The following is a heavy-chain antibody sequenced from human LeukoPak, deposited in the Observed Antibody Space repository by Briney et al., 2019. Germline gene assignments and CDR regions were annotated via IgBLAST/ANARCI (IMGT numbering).Heavy chain of an antibody. Sequence: SETLSLTCTVSGASVSSGSYYWSWIRQPPGKGLEWLGFIYYGGSTSYNPSLKSRVTISVDTSKNQFSLKLSSVTAADAAVYYCASYSGSTVKFDYWGQGTLVTVSS. CDR2: IYYGGST. CDR1: GASVSSGSYY. V-gene: IGHV4-61*01. CDR3: ASYSGSTVKFDY. J-gene: IGHJ4*02. D-gene: IGHD1-26*01.